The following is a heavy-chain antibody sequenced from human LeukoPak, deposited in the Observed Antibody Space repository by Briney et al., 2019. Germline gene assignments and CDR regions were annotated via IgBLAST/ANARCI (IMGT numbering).Heavy chain of an antibody. J-gene: IGHJ4*02. Sequence: GGSLRLSCAASGFTVSSNYMSWVRQAPGKGLEWVSVIYSGGSTYYADSVKGRFTISRHNSKNTLYPQMNSLRAEDTAVYYRARDCRGSCYSGWGQGTLVTVSS. V-gene: IGHV3-53*04. D-gene: IGHD2-2*01. CDR3: ARDCRGSCYSG. CDR2: IYSGGST. CDR1: GFTVSSNY.